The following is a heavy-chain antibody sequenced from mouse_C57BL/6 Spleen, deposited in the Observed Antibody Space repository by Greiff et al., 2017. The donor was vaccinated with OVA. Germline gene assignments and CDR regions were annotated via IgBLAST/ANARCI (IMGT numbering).Heavy chain of an antibody. V-gene: IGHV5-17*01. J-gene: IGHJ2*01. CDR1: GFTFSDYG. CDR3: AKNSFYFDY. Sequence: VQLQQSGGGLVKPGGSLKLSCAASGFTFSDYGMHWVRQAPEKGLEWVAYISSGSSTLYYADTVKGRFTISRDNAKNTLFLQMTSLRSEDTAMYYCAKNSFYFDYWGQGTTLTVSS. D-gene: IGHD3-1*01. CDR2: ISSGSSTL.